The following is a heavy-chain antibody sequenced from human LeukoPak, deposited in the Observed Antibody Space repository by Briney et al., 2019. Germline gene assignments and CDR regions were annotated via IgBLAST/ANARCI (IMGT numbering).Heavy chain of an antibody. CDR2: ISGSSSYI. Sequence: GGSLRLSCAASGFTFSSYSLNWVRQAPGKWLEWVSSISGSSSYIYYADSVKGRFTISRDNAKNSLYLQMNSLRAEDTAVYYCATSPGLGYSSSLTGVDYWGQGTLVTVSS. D-gene: IGHD6-6*01. CDR1: GFTFSSYS. J-gene: IGHJ4*02. V-gene: IGHV3-21*01. CDR3: ATSPGLGYSSSLTGVDY.